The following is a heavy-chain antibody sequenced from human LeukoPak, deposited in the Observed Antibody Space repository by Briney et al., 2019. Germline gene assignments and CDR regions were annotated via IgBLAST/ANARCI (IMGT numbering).Heavy chain of an antibody. CDR2: IYPGDSDT. CDR1: GYSFTSYW. Sequence: GESLKISCKGSGYSFTSYWIGWVRQMPGKGLEWMGIIYPGDSDTRYSPSFQGQVTISADKSISTAYLQWSSLKASDTAMYYCAASPEGYSSSSPSFDYWGQGTLVTVSS. CDR3: AASPEGYSSSSPSFDY. V-gene: IGHV5-51*01. D-gene: IGHD6-6*01. J-gene: IGHJ4*02.